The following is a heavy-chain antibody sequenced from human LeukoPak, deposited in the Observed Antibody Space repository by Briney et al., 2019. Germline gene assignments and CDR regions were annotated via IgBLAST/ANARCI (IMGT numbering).Heavy chain of an antibody. CDR1: GFTFSSYW. J-gene: IGHJ4*02. CDR3: ARDYWSEIVLEPAFDY. CDR2: IKQDGSEK. Sequence: GGSLRLSCVASGFTFSSYWMSWVRQAPGKGLEWVANIKQDGSEKYYVDSVKGRFTISRDNAKNSLYLQMYSLRAEDTAVYYCARDYWSEIVLEPAFDYWGQGTLVTVSS. V-gene: IGHV3-7*01. D-gene: IGHD2-2*01.